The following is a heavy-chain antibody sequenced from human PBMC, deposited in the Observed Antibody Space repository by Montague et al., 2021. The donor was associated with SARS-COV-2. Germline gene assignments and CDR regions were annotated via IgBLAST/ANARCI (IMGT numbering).Heavy chain of an antibody. CDR2: ISSSSSYI. J-gene: IGHJ3*02. CDR1: GFTFSSYE. CDR3: ARELRTYYYDSSGDAFDI. V-gene: IGHV3-21*01. Sequence: SLRLSCAASGFTFSSYEMNWVRQAPGKGLEWVSSISSSSSYIYYADSVKGRFTISRGNAKNSLYLQMNSLRAEDTAVYYCARELRTYYYDSSGDAFDIWGQGTMVTVSS. D-gene: IGHD3-22*01.